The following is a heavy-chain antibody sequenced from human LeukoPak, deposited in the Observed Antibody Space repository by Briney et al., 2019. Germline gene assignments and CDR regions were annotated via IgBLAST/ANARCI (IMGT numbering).Heavy chain of an antibody. V-gene: IGHV4-34*01. CDR1: GGSFSGYY. J-gene: IGHJ6*03. Sequence: SETLSLTCAVYGGSFSGYYWSWIRQPPGKGLEWIGEINHSGSTNYNPSLKSRVTISVDTSKNQFSLKLSSVTAADTAVYYCARARISNYNYYYYYMDVWGKGTTVTVSS. CDR3: ARARISNYNYYYYYMDV. CDR2: INHSGST. D-gene: IGHD4-11*01.